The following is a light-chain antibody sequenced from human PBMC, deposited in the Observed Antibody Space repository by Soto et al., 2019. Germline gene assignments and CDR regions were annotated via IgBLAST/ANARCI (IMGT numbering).Light chain of an antibody. J-gene: IGKJ5*01. V-gene: IGKV1-5*01. CDR2: DAS. Sequence: DIQLTQSPSILSASVGDRVTVTCRASQSINTWLAWYQQKPGKAPKLLIYDASSSEDGVPSTFSGSGSGTEFTLTISSLQPDDFATYYCQQYNTYPITFGQGTRLEI. CDR3: QQYNTYPIT. CDR1: QSINTW.